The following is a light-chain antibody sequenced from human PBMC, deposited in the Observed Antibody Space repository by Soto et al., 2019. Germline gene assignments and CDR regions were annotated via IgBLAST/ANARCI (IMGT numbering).Light chain of an antibody. CDR2: DAS. V-gene: IGKV3-11*01. J-gene: IGKJ5*01. CDR3: QQRSNWAIT. CDR1: QSVSSY. Sequence: EIVLTQSPATLSLSPGERATLSCRASQSVSSYLAWYQQKPGQAPRLLIYDASNRATGIPARFSGSGSGTDFTLPISSLEPEDFAVYYCQQRSNWAITFGQGTRLELK.